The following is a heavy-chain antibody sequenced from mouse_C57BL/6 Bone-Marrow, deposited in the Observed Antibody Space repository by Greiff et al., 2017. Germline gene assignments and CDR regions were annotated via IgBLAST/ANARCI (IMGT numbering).Heavy chain of an antibody. CDR3: ARDQITTVVDTRAMDY. D-gene: IGHD1-1*01. J-gene: IGHJ4*01. V-gene: IGHV1-81*01. Sequence: QVQLQQSGAELARPGASVKLSCKASGYTFTSYGISWVKQRTGQGLEWIGEIYPRSGNTYYNEKFKGKATLTADKSSSTAYMELRSLTSEDSAVYFCARDQITTVVDTRAMDYWGQGTSVTVSS. CDR2: IYPRSGNT. CDR1: GYTFTSYG.